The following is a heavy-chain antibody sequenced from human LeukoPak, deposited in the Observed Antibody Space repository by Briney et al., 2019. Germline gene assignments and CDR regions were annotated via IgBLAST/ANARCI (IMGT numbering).Heavy chain of an antibody. CDR1: GYTFTSYG. V-gene: IGHV1-18*01. CDR3: ARGPAGYSSSWSRSWGAFDI. CDR2: ISAYNGNT. J-gene: IGHJ3*02. Sequence: ASVKVSCKASGYTFTSYGISWVRQAPGQGLEWMGWISAYNGNTNYAQKLQGRVTMPTDTSTSTAYMELRSLRSDDTAVYYCARGPAGYSSSWSRSWGAFDIWGQGTMVTVSS. D-gene: IGHD6-13*01.